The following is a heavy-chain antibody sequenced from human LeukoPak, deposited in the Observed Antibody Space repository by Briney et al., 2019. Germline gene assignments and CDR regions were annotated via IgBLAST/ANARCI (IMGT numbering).Heavy chain of an antibody. D-gene: IGHD3-9*01. CDR2: INTNTGNP. V-gene: IGHV7-4-1*02. Sequence: ASVTVSCKASGYTFTSYAMNWVRQAPGQGLEWMGWINTNTGNPTYAQGFTGRFVFSLDTSVSTAYLQISSLKAEDTAVYYCATLSTNYDILTGYDYWGQGTLVTVSS. J-gene: IGHJ4*02. CDR1: GYTFTSYA. CDR3: ATLSTNYDILTGYDY.